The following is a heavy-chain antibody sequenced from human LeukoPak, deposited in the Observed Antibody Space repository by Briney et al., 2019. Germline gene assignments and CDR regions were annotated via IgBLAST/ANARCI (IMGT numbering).Heavy chain of an antibody. J-gene: IGHJ4*02. D-gene: IGHD3-9*01. Sequence: PGGSLRLSCAASGFTFSNSAMNWVRQVPGKGLEWVSSIAYDSSHIYYADSVRGRYTISRDNARNSVYLQMNSLRVEDTAVYYCARDPLRYLRVGHYDYWGQGTLVAVSS. CDR1: GFTFSNSA. CDR3: ARDPLRYLRVGHYDY. CDR2: IAYDSSHI. V-gene: IGHV3-21*01.